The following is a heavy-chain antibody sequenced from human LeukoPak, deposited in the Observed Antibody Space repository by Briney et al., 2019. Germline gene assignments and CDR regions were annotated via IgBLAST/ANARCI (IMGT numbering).Heavy chain of an antibody. V-gene: IGHV3-48*04. D-gene: IGHD3-22*01. J-gene: IGHJ4*02. CDR3: AKRADSSAHSFDY. Sequence: PGGSLRLSCAASGFSCSRYGMKWVRQAPGKGLEWLSYIRSSDSTTYYADSVKGRFTISRDNAKNSLYLQMDSLRVEDTAVYYCAKRADSSAHSFDYWGQGTLVTVSS. CDR1: GFSCSRYG. CDR2: IRSSDSTT.